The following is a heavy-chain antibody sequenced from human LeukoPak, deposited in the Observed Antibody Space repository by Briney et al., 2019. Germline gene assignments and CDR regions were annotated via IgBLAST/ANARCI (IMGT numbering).Heavy chain of an antibody. CDR3: AKDIGSGRTNRFDP. Sequence: GGSLRLSCAASGFTFEDYAMHWVRQAPGKGLEWVSGISWNSGSIGYADSVRGRFTISRDNAKNSLYLQMNSLRAEDTALYYCAKDIGSGRTNRFDPWGQGTLVTVSS. D-gene: IGHD3-10*01. CDR1: GFTFEDYA. V-gene: IGHV3-9*01. J-gene: IGHJ5*02. CDR2: ISWNSGSI.